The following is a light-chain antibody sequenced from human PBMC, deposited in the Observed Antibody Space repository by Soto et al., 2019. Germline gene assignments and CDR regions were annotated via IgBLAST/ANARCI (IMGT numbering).Light chain of an antibody. CDR3: QQYDNSWWT. CDR2: DTS. J-gene: IGKJ1*01. CDR1: HNISSSS. Sequence: EIVLTQSPGTLSLSPGERATLSCRASHNISSSSLAWYQHKPGQAPRLLIFDTSSRASGVPDRFSGSGSGTDFTLTINSLEPEDCAVYFWQQYDNSWWTFGQGTKVEV. V-gene: IGKV3-20*01.